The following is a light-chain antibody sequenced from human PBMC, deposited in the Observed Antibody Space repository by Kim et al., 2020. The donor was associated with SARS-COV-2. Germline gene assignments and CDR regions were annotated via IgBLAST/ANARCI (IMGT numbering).Light chain of an antibody. CDR2: TAY. CDR1: QAIRKE. Sequence: SSPGNGVTITCRASQAIRKELGCYKQKPGKAPKVLIYTAYTLQSGVSSRFSGSGSGTDFTLTISSLQPEDIATYNCLQDTRYPRTFGQGTKMDIK. CDR3: LQDTRYPRT. J-gene: IGKJ1*01. V-gene: IGKV1-6*01.